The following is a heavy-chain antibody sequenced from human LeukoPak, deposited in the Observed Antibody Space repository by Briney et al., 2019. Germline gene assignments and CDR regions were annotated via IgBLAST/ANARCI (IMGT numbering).Heavy chain of an antibody. CDR2: ITNKAFGGTA. V-gene: IGHV3-49*03. D-gene: IGHD4-17*01. Sequence: GGSLRLSCTASGFNFGDYAMSWFRQAPEKWLEGVGFITNKAFGGTAEYAASVKGRFTISRDDSRSVAYLQMDNLRTEDTGVYYCTRDEYGVGSNFFDYWGQGTLVTVST. CDR3: TRDEYGVGSNFFDY. J-gene: IGHJ4*02. CDR1: GFNFGDYA.